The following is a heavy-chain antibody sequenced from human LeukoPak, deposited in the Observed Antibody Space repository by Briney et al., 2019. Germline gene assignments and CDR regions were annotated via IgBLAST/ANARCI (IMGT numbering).Heavy chain of an antibody. CDR2: ISAYNGNT. CDR1: GYTFSSYG. J-gene: IGHJ4*02. Sequence: ASVKVSCKASGYTFSSYGISWVRQAPGQGLEWMGWISAYNGNTNYAQKFQGRVTMTTDTSTSAAYMELRSLRSDDTAVYFCARGDGNYYDYWGQGTLVTVSS. V-gene: IGHV1-18*01. D-gene: IGHD1-26*01. CDR3: ARGDGNYYDY.